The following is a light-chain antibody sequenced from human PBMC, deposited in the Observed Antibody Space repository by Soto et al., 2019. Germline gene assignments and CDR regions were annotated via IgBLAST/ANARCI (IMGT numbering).Light chain of an antibody. Sequence: EIGFTRSPGTLSFSAGEGATLSCRASQSVSSKLAWYQQKPGQAPRLLIYDTSTRATGIPARFSGSGSGTEFTINISRLQSEDFAVYYCQQYSNWPPITLGTGTRLEIK. CDR2: DTS. CDR3: QQYSNWPPIT. CDR1: QSVSSK. V-gene: IGKV3-15*01. J-gene: IGKJ5*01.